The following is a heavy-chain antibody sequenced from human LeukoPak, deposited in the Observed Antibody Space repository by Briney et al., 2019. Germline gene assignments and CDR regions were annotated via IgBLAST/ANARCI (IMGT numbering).Heavy chain of an antibody. CDR1: GFTFKNAW. CDR3: TTANYYDGSVLEY. Sequence: GGSLRLSCAASGFTFKNAWMSWVRQAPGKGLEWVGRLKSKTDGGATDHAAPVKGRITISRDDSKNRLYLQMNSLKTEDTAVYYCTTANYYDGSVLEYWGQGTLVTVSS. D-gene: IGHD3-22*01. CDR2: LKSKTDGGAT. V-gene: IGHV3-15*01. J-gene: IGHJ4*02.